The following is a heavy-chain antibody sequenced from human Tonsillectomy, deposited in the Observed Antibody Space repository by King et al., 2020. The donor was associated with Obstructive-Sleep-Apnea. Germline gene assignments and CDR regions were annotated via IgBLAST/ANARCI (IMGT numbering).Heavy chain of an antibody. Sequence: QLQESGPGLVKPSETLSLTCTVSGGSISSSSYYWGWIRQPPGKGLEWIGSIYYIGSTYYNPSLKSRVTISVDTSKNQFSLKLSSVTAADTAVYYCAGSGVENYYDSSGYGPWGQGTLVTVSS. D-gene: IGHD3-22*01. CDR2: IYYIGST. V-gene: IGHV4-39*07. CDR3: AGSGVENYYDSSGYGP. CDR1: GGSISSSSYY. J-gene: IGHJ5*02.